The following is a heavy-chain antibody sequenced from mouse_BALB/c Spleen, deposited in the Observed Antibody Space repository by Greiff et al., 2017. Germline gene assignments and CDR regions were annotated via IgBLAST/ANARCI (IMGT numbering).Heavy chain of an antibody. V-gene: IGHV10-1*02. J-gene: IGHJ1*01. CDR3: VCWYFDV. Sequence: EVQRVESGGGLVQPKGSLKLSCAASGFTFNTYAMNWVRQAPGKGLEWVARIRSKSNNYATYYADSVKDRFTISRDDSQSMLYLQMNNLKTEDTAMYYCVCWYFDVWGEGTTVTVSS. CDR2: IRSKSNNYAT. CDR1: GFTFNTYA.